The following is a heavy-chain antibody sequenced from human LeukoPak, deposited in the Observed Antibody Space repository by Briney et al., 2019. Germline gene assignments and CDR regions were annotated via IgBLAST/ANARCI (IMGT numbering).Heavy chain of an antibody. D-gene: IGHD2-2*02. CDR1: GGPISSGDYY. V-gene: IGHV4-30-4*08. CDR2: IYYSGST. Sequence: PSETLSLTCTVSGGPISSGDYYWSWIRQPPGKGLEWIGYIYYSGSTYYNPSLKSRVTISVDTSKNQFSLKLSSVTAADTAVYYCARAPYCSSPSCYIGHYYYYMDVWGKGTTVTVSS. J-gene: IGHJ6*03. CDR3: ARAPYCSSPSCYIGHYYYYMDV.